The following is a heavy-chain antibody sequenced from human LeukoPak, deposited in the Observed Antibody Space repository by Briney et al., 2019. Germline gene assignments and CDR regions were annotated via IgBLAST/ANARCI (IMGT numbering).Heavy chain of an antibody. CDR1: GYAISSGGFP. V-gene: IGHV4-30-2*01. CDR2: IYDRGPA. D-gene: IGHD3-10*01. CDR3: ARSRQASGLFSS. J-gene: IGHJ5*02. Sequence: SETLSLTCTVSGYAISSGGFPWNWIRQPPAKGLEWIGCIYDRGPASYNPSLKSRFTISVDRPKNQFFLNVTSLTAADTAVYYCARSRQASGLFSSWGQGTLVVVSS.